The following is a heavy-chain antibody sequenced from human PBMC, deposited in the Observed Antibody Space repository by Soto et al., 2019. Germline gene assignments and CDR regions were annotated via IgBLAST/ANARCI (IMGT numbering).Heavy chain of an antibody. Sequence: GGSLRLSCAASGFTVSSNYMSWVRQAPGKGLEWVSVIYSGGSTYYADSVKGRFTISRDNSKNTLYLQMNSLRAEDTAVYYRATGNSGYEYYYYYYMDVWGKGTTVTVSS. CDR2: IYSGGST. D-gene: IGHD5-12*01. CDR1: GFTVSSNY. V-gene: IGHV3-66*01. J-gene: IGHJ6*03. CDR3: ATGNSGYEYYYYYYMDV.